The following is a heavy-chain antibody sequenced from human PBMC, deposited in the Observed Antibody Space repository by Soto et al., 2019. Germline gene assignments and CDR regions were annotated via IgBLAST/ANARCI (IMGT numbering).Heavy chain of an antibody. D-gene: IGHD5-12*01. CDR2: ISYDGSNK. Sequence: ESGGGVVQPGRSLRLSCAASGFTFSSYAMHWVRQAPGKGLEWVAVISYDGSNKYYADSVKGRFTISRDNSKNTLYLQMNSLRAEDAAVYYCAGDYYRFNSGYGFSMDVW. CDR1: GFTFSSYA. CDR3: AGDYYRFNSGYGFSMDV. V-gene: IGHV3-30-3*01. J-gene: IGHJ6*01.